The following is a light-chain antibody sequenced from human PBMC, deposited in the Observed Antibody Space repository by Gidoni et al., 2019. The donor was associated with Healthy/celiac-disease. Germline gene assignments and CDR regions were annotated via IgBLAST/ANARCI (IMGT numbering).Light chain of an antibody. Sequence: IVLTQSPGTLSLSPGERATLSCRDSQSVSSSYLAWYQQKPGQAPRLLIYGASSRATGIPDRFSGSGSGTDFTRTISRLKPEDFAVYYGQQAITFGQGTRLEIK. CDR3: QQAIT. J-gene: IGKJ5*01. V-gene: IGKV3-20*01. CDR2: GAS. CDR1: QSVSSSY.